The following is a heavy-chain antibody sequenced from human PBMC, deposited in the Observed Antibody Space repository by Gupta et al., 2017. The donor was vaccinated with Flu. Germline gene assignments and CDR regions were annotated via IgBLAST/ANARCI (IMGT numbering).Heavy chain of an antibody. D-gene: IGHD3-9*01. CDR2: VTPNSGYT. J-gene: IGHJ4*02. Sequence: QVQLVQSGAEVKKPGASVKVSCQASGYTLRTPDLNWLRKATGQGLEWMGWVTPNSGYTGYAQKFQGRLTMTRNTSISTAYMELSSLRSEDTAVYYCVRRDNLDYWGQGTLVTVPS. CDR1: GYTLRTPD. V-gene: IGHV1-8*01. CDR3: VRRDNLDY.